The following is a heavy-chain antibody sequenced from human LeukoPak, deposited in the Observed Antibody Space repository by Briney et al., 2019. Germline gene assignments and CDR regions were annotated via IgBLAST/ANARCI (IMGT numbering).Heavy chain of an antibody. D-gene: IGHD2-8*01. CDR3: MRDAPGSNTGDY. CDR1: GFTFRNYS. Sequence: PGGSLRLSCVASGFTFRNYSMNWVRQAPGKGLAWVSYIRSSSSTMYYADPVNGRFTISRDDAKNSLYLQMNSLRAEDTAVYFCMRDAPGSNTGDYWGQGTLVTVSS. V-gene: IGHV3-48*04. CDR2: IRSSSSTM. J-gene: IGHJ4*02.